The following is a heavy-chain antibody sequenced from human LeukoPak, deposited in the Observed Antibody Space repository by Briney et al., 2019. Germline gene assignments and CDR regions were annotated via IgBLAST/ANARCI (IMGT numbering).Heavy chain of an antibody. CDR2: ISGSGGST. D-gene: IGHD3-3*01. J-gene: IGHJ5*02. CDR1: GFTFSSYA. V-gene: IGHV3-23*01. Sequence: GGSLRLSCAASGFTFSSYAMSWVRQAPGKGLEWVPAISGSGGSTFYADSVKGRFTISRDNSKNTLYLQMNSLRAEDTAVYYCAKELRYDFWSGYLRLGFDWFDPWGQGTLVTVSS. CDR3: AKELRYDFWSGYLRLGFDWFDP.